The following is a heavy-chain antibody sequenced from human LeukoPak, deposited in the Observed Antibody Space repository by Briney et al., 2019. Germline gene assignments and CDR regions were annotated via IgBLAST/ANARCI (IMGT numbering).Heavy chain of an antibody. CDR3: ARQTGSGLFTLP. V-gene: IGHV4-59*08. CDR2: IYYSGST. Sequence: SETLSLTCTVSGGSSSSNYWSWIRQPPGKGLEWIGYIYYSGSTNYNPSLKSRVTISVDTSKNQFSLKLSSVTATDTAMYYCARQTGSGLFTLPGGQGTLVTVSS. J-gene: IGHJ4*02. CDR1: GGSSSSNY. D-gene: IGHD3/OR15-3a*01.